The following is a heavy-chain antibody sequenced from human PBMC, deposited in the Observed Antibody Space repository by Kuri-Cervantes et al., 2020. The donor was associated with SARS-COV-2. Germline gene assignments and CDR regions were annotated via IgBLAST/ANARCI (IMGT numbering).Heavy chain of an antibody. D-gene: IGHD1-26*01. CDR2: IRYDGSNK. V-gene: IGHV3-30*02. CDR3: ANRGALSGSYYYYYYYYMDI. Sequence: GESLKISCAASVSTFSSYGMHWVRQAPGKGLEWVAFIRYDGSNKYYSDSVKGRFTISRDNSKNTLYLQMNSLRAEDTAVYYCANRGALSGSYYYYYYYYMDIWGKGTTVTVSS. J-gene: IGHJ6*03. CDR1: VSTFSSYG.